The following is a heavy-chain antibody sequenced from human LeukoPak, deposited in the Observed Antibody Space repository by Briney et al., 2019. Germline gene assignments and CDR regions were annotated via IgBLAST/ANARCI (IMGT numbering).Heavy chain of an antibody. J-gene: IGHJ3*01. CDR1: GGSLSSSNW. Sequence: SETLSLTCAVSGGSLSSSNWWGWVRQPPGKGREWIGEIYRGGTTTSNPSPKSRVTISVDKSKNQFSLKLTSVTAADTALYYCARELRYDNSDPGAFWGQGTVVTVSS. CDR2: IYRGGTT. V-gene: IGHV4-4*02. CDR3: ARELRYDNSDPGAF. D-gene: IGHD3-22*01.